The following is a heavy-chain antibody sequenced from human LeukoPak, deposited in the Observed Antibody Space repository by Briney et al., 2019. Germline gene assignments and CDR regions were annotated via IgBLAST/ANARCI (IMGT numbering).Heavy chain of an antibody. CDR2: IKDDGSAN. CDR1: GFTLSGYW. J-gene: IGHJ4*02. Sequence: GGSLRLSCAASGFTLSGYWMTWVRQAPGKGLERVASIKDDGSANYYEDSVKGRFTISRDSSKNTVVLQMNRLRPEDAAVYYCAKAPVTTCRGAFCYPFDYWGLGTLVTVSS. CDR3: AKAPVTTCRGAFCYPFDY. V-gene: IGHV3-7*03. D-gene: IGHD2-15*01.